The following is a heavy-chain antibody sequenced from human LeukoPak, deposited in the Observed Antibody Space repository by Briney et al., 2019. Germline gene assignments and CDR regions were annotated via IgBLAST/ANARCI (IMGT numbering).Heavy chain of an antibody. V-gene: IGHV3-64*01. CDR1: GGTFSSYA. Sequence: SCKASGGTFSSYAMHWVRQAPGKGLEYVSAISSNGGSTYYANSVKGRFTISRDNSKNTLYLQMGSLRAEDMAVYYCARGVNYYDSSGYYLNWFDPWGQGTLVTVSS. D-gene: IGHD3-22*01. CDR3: ARGVNYYDSSGYYLNWFDP. J-gene: IGHJ5*02. CDR2: ISSNGGST.